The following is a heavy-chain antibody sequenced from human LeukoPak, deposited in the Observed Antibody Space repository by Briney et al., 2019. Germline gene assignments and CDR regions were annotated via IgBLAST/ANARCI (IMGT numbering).Heavy chain of an antibody. J-gene: IGHJ5*02. CDR1: AFTFNNYA. CDR3: AKVVPYSGSNTWFDP. Sequence: GGSLRLSCAASAFTFNNYAMSWVRQAPGKGLEWVLSISGSGGTTYYGDSAKGRFTSSRDNSKNTLYLEMNSLRVEDTAVYYCAKVVPYSGSNTWFDPWGQGTLVTVSS. D-gene: IGHD1-26*01. V-gene: IGHV3-23*01. CDR2: ISGSGGTT.